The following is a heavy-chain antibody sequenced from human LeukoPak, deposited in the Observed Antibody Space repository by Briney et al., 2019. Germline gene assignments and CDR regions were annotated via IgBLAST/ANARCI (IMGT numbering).Heavy chain of an antibody. CDR3: ARPGEIAVAGNYFDY. D-gene: IGHD6-19*01. CDR2: IYPGDSDT. V-gene: IGHV5-51*01. CDR1: GYSFTSYW. Sequence: GESLKISFKGSGYSFTSYWIGWVRPMPGKGLEWMGIIYPGDSDTRYSPSFQGQVTISADKSISTAYLQWNNLKASDTAMYHCARPGEIAVAGNYFDYWGQGTLVTVSS. J-gene: IGHJ4*02.